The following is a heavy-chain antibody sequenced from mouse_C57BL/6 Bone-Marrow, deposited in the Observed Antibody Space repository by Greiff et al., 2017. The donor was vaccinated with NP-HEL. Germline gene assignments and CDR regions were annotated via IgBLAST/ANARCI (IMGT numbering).Heavy chain of an antibody. CDR2: IYPGSGST. Sequence: VQLQQPGAELVKPGASVKMSCKASGYTFTSYWITWVKQRPGQGPEWIGDIYPGSGSTNYNEKFKSKATLTVDTSSSTAYMQLSSLTSEDSAVYYCARSTMVTTLDYWGQGTTLTVSS. CDR1: GYTFTSYW. J-gene: IGHJ2*01. V-gene: IGHV1-55*01. CDR3: ARSTMVTTLDY. D-gene: IGHD2-2*01.